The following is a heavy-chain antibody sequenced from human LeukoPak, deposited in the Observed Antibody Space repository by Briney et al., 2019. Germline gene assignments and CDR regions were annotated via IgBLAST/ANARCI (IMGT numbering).Heavy chain of an antibody. CDR3: ARDYSGEWEQLTGWWFDP. CDR2: INPSGDYR. Sequence: ASVKVSCKASGYTFTGYYMHWVRQAPGQGLEWMAIINPSGDYRSYAQKFQGRLTVTRDMSTRTVYMELSDLRPEDTAVYYCARDYSGEWEQLTGWWFDPWGQGTLVIVSS. CDR1: GYTFTGYY. D-gene: IGHD1-26*01. J-gene: IGHJ5*02. V-gene: IGHV1-46*01.